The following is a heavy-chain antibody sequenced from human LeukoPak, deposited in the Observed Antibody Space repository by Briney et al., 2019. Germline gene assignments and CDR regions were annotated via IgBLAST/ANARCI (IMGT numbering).Heavy chain of an antibody. J-gene: IGHJ4*02. CDR2: ISGSGDTT. D-gene: IGHD5-18*01. CDR1: GFTFSSYA. Sequence: GGSLRLSCAASGFTFSSYAMSWVRQAPGKGLEWVSTISGSGDTTYYADSVKGRFTISRDNSKNTLYLQMNSLRAEDTAVYYCAKDPGRLWLGPFDYWGQGTLVTVSS. CDR3: AKDPGRLWLGPFDY. V-gene: IGHV3-23*01.